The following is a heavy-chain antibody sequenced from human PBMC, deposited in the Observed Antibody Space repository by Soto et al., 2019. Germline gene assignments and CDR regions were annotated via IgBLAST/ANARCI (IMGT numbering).Heavy chain of an antibody. V-gene: IGHV1-8*01. CDR2: VNPNSGNT. D-gene: IGHD2-2*01. J-gene: IGHJ4*02. CDR3: VRGETYCSSASCYDY. CDR1: GYTFTIYD. Sequence: GASVKVSCKASGYTFTIYDINWVRQATGQGLEWMGWVNPNSGNTGYAQKFQDRITMTRDTSISTAYMELSSLRADDTALYYCVRGETYCSSASCYDYWGQGTPVTVSS.